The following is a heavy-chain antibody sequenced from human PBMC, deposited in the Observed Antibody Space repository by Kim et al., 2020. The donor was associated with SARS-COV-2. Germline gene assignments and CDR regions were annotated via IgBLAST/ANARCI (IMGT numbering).Heavy chain of an antibody. Sequence: GGSLRLSCAASGFKFVNYDIHWVRQAPGKGLEWVAVISNDGTNKVYADSVKGRITVSRDNSKNTLYLQMNSLRPEDTAVYYCAKDVRGYYYYYGMDVWGHGTTVTVSS. D-gene: IGHD3-10*02. CDR1: GFKFVNYD. CDR2: ISNDGTNK. V-gene: IGHV3-30*18. CDR3: AKDVRGYYYYYGMDV. J-gene: IGHJ6*02.